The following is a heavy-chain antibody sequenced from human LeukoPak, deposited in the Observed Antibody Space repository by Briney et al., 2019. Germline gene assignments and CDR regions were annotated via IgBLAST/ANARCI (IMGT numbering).Heavy chain of an antibody. CDR2: INPKSGGT. Sequence: GASVKLSCKASGYTFTCYYMHWVRQAPGQGLEWMGWINPKSGGTNYAQKFQVRVTMTRYTSISTAYMELSSLRSDDTAVDYWARSYGYYDSSGYYRVGAFGIWGQGTMVTVSS. CDR1: GYTFTCYY. D-gene: IGHD3-22*01. J-gene: IGHJ3*02. V-gene: IGHV1-2*02. CDR3: ARSYGYYDSSGYYRVGAFGI.